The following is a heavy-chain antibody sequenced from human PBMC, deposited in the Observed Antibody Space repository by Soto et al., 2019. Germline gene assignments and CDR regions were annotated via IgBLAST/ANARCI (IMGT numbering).Heavy chain of an antibody. CDR1: GYTFTGYY. CDR3: ARVRTAGYGDYGLDY. D-gene: IGHD4-17*01. J-gene: IGHJ4*02. Sequence: GASVKVSCKASGYTFTGYYMHWVRQAPGQGLEWMGWINPNSGGTNYAQKFQGWVTMTRDTSISTAYMELSRLRSDDTAVYYCARVRTAGYGDYGLDYWGQGTLVTVSS. V-gene: IGHV1-2*04. CDR2: INPNSGGT.